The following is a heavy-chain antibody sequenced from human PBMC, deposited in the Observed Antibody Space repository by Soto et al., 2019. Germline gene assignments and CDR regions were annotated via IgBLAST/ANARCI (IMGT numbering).Heavy chain of an antibody. J-gene: IGHJ4*02. Sequence: PGGSLRLSCAASGFTFSSYGMHWVRQAPGKGLEWVAVIWYDGSNKYYADSVKGRFTISRDNSKNTLYLQMNSLRAEDTAVYYCARLGADCSGGSCYSEGFDYWGQGTLVTVSS. CDR1: GFTFSSYG. CDR2: IWYDGSNK. CDR3: ARLGADCSGGSCYSEGFDY. D-gene: IGHD2-15*01. V-gene: IGHV3-33*01.